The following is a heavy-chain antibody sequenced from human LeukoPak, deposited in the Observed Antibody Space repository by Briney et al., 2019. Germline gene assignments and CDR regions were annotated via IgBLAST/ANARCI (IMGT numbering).Heavy chain of an antibody. Sequence: GGSLRLSCAASGFTFSSYSMNWVRQAPGKGLEWASSISSSSSYIYYADSVKGRFTISRDNAKNSLYLQMNSLRAEDTAVYYCARDWFVVVPAAIWDDWFDPWGQGTLVTVSS. CDR1: GFTFSSYS. J-gene: IGHJ5*02. D-gene: IGHD2-2*02. CDR3: ARDWFVVVPAAIWDDWFDP. CDR2: ISSSSSYI. V-gene: IGHV3-21*01.